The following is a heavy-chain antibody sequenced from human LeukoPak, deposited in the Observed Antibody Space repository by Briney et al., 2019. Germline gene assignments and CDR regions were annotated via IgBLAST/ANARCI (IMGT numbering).Heavy chain of an antibody. Sequence: ASVKVSCKASGYTFTSYGFNWVRQATGQRPEWMGWMSPNSGDTGYAQKFQDRVTMTSNTSISTAYMELSSLRSDDTAVYYCARGPPNWGYDYWGPGTLVTVSS. V-gene: IGHV1-8*01. CDR3: ARGPPNWGYDY. J-gene: IGHJ4*02. CDR1: GYTFTSYG. CDR2: MSPNSGDT. D-gene: IGHD7-27*01.